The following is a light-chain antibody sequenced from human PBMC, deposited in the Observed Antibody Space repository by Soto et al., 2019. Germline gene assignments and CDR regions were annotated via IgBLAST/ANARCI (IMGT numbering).Light chain of an antibody. Sequence: EIVMTQSPATLSVSPEERATLSCRASQSVSSKLAWYRHKPGQAPRLLIYGASTRATGIPDRFSGSGSGTDFTLTISRLEPEDFAVYYCQQYGSPPQTFGQGTKVDIK. V-gene: IGKV3-20*01. CDR3: QQYGSPPQT. CDR2: GAS. CDR1: QSVSSK. J-gene: IGKJ1*01.